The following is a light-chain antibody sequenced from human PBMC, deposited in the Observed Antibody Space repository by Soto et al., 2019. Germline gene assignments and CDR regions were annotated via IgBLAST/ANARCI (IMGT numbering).Light chain of an antibody. CDR2: ANS. CDR3: QSYDSSLSGFYV. CDR1: SSNIGAGYD. J-gene: IGLJ1*01. V-gene: IGLV1-40*01. Sequence: QAVVTQPPSVSGAPGQRVTISCTGSSSNIGAGYDVHWYQQLPGRAPKLLIYANSNRPSGVPDRFSGSRSGTSASLAITGLQAEDEADYSCQSYDSSLSGFYVFGTGTKRTVL.